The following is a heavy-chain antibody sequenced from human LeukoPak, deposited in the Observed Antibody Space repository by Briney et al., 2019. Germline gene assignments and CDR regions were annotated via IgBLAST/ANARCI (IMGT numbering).Heavy chain of an antibody. CDR1: GYSFTSYW. V-gene: IGHV5-51*01. Sequence: GESLKISCKGSGYSFTSYWIGWVRQMPGKGLEWMGIIYPGDSDTRYSPSLQGQVTISADKSISTAYLQWSSLKASDTAMYYCARRAQGFYCSGGSCPWYNWFDPWGQGTLVTVSS. CDR2: IYPGDSDT. CDR3: ARRAQGFYCSGGSCPWYNWFDP. J-gene: IGHJ5*02. D-gene: IGHD2-15*01.